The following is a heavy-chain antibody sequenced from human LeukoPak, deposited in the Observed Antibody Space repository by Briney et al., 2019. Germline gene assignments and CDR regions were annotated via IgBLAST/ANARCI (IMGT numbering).Heavy chain of an antibody. CDR2: ISSSSSTI. Sequence: GGSLRLSCVASGFTFSSYSMSWVRQAPGKGLEGVSYISSSSSTIYYADSVKGRFSVSRDNAKNSLYLQLNSLRDEDTAVYYCARDGPYNGSYFADFDYWGQGTLVTVSS. CDR3: ARDGPYNGSYFADFDY. J-gene: IGHJ4*02. V-gene: IGHV3-48*02. D-gene: IGHD1-26*01. CDR1: GFTFSSYS.